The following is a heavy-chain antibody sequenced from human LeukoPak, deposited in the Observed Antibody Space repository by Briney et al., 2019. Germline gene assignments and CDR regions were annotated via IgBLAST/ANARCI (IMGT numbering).Heavy chain of an antibody. D-gene: IGHD2-2*02. CDR1: GGTFSSYT. CDR2: IIPIRGIA. CDR3: ARVTSVGYMFDY. V-gene: IGHV1-69*02. Sequence: SVKVSCKASGGTFSSYTISWVREAPGQGLEWMGRIIPIRGIANYAQKFQGRVTITADKSTSTAYMELSSLSSEDTAVYYRARVTSVGYMFDYWCEGTLVTASS. J-gene: IGHJ4*02.